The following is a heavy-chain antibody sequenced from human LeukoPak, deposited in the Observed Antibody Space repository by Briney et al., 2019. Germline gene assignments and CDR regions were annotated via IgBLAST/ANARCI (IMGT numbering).Heavy chain of an antibody. J-gene: IGHJ6*02. V-gene: IGHV4-61*02. CDR1: GGTISSGSYY. CDR2: IYTSGST. D-gene: IGHD6-13*01. CDR3: ARVKGSSWYTPYYYYGMDV. Sequence: PSETLSLTCTVSGGTISSGSYYWSWLGQPAGKGLEWIGRIYTSGSTNYNPSLKSRVTISVDTSKNQFSLKLNSLTTADTAVYYCARVKGSSWYTPYYYYGMDVWGQGTTVTVSS.